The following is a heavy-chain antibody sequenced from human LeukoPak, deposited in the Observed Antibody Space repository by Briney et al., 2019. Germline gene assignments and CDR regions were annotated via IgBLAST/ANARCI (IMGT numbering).Heavy chain of an antibody. CDR3: ARDRVLSGY. J-gene: IGHJ4*02. V-gene: IGHV3-7*01. CDR1: GFIFSSYW. Sequence: GGSLRLSCAASGFIFSSYWMSWVRQAPGKGLEWVANIKQDGSEKYYVDSVKGRFTISRDNAKNSLYLQTNSLRAEDTAVYYCARDRVLSGYWGQGTLVTVSS. CDR2: IKQDGSEK. D-gene: IGHD4/OR15-4a*01.